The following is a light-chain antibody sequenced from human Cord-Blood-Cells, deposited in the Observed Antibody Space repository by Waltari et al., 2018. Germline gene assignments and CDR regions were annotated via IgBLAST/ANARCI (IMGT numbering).Light chain of an antibody. J-gene: IGLJ3*02. V-gene: IGLV2-14*03. Sequence: QSALTQPASVSGSPGQSITISCTGTSSDVGGYNYVSWYQQHTGKAPKLMIYDVSNRPSWVSNRFSGSKSANTASLSISGLQAEDEADYYCSSYTSNSSWVFGGGTKLTVL. CDR3: SSYTSNSSWV. CDR1: SSDVGGYNY. CDR2: DVS.